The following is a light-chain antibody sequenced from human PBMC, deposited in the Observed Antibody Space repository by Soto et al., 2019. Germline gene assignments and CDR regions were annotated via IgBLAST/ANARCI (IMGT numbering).Light chain of an antibody. J-gene: IGKJ5*01. CDR2: DTS. Sequence: VLAQSPASLSFSPGERATLSCSASQSVSSYLAWYQQKPGQAPRLLIYDTSNRATGVPARFSGSGSGTDFTLTISSLEPEDCAIYYCQQSQYWPPINFGQGTRLEIK. V-gene: IGKV3-11*01. CDR3: QQSQYWPPIN. CDR1: QSVSSY.